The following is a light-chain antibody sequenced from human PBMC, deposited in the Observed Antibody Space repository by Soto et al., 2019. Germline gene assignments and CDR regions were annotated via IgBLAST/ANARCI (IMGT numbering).Light chain of an antibody. CDR3: QQYSVYPWT. CDR1: QTISSW. CDR2: KAS. J-gene: IGKJ1*01. Sequence: DIQMTQSPSTLSASVGDRVSITCRASQTISSWLAWYQQKPGKAPKLLVYKASTLESGVPSRFRGSASGTEFTLTISSLQPDDFATYYCQQYSVYPWTFGQGTKIDVK. V-gene: IGKV1-5*03.